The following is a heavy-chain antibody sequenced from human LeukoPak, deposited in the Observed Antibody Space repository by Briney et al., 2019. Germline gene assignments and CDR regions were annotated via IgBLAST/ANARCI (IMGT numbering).Heavy chain of an antibody. CDR3: ARSPVRYDSSGYYREARWFDP. D-gene: IGHD3-22*01. V-gene: IGHV4-31*03. CDR1: GGSISIGGYY. J-gene: IGHJ5*02. CDR2: IYYSGST. Sequence: SETLSLTCTVPGGSISIGGYYWSWIRQHPGKGLEWIGYIYYSGSTYYNPSLKSRVTISVDTSKNQFSLKLSSVTAADTAVYYCARSPVRYDSSGYYREARWFDPWGQGTLVTVSS.